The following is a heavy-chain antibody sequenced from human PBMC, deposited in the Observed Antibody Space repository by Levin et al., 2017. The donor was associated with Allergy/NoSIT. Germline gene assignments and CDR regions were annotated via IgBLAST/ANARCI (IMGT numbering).Heavy chain of an antibody. J-gene: IGHJ5*02. D-gene: IGHD5-12*01. CDR2: IYYSGST. Sequence: SQTLSLTCSVSGISINGDSSFWSWIRQPPGKGLEWIGYIYYSGSTHYDPSLKSRLTISVDTSMNHFSLTLASVTAADTAVYYCARGVDYPKPFDPWGQGILVTVSS. CDR3: ARGVDYPKPFDP. V-gene: IGHV4-30-4*01. CDR1: GISINGDSSF.